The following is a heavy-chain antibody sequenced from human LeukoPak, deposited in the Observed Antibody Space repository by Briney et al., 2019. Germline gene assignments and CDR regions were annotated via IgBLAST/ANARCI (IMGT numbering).Heavy chain of an antibody. Sequence: SETLSLTCTVSGGSISSYYWSRIRQPPGKGLEWIGYIYYSGSTNYNPSLKSRVTISVDTSKNQFSLKLSSVTAADTAVYYCASLDYYGSGSYGDYWGQGTLVTVSS. J-gene: IGHJ4*02. CDR2: IYYSGST. V-gene: IGHV4-59*01. CDR3: ASLDYYGSGSYGDY. D-gene: IGHD3-10*01. CDR1: GGSISSYY.